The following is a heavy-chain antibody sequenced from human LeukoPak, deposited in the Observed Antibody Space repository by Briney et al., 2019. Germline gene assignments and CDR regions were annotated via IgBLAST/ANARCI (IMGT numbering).Heavy chain of an antibody. V-gene: IGHV3-23*01. CDR2: ASGSGGTT. CDR1: GFPFSSYA. D-gene: IGHD3-22*01. J-gene: IGHJ4*02. Sequence: GVLRLSCAASGFPFSSYAMSWVRQAPGRALEWVSAASGSGGTTYYADSVKGRFTISRDNSKNTLYLQMNSLRAEDTAVYYCAKSDYYDSSGHPSSFEYWGQGTLVTVSS. CDR3: AKSDYYDSSGHPSSFEY.